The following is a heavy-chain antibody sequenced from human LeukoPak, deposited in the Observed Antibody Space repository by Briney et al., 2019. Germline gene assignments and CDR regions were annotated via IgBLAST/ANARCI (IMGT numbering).Heavy chain of an antibody. D-gene: IGHD6-19*01. Sequence: GRSLRLSCAASGSTLSSYAMSWVRQAPGKGLKWVSSLSNSGGITDYADFVKGRFTISRDNSKNTLWLQINNLRAEDTALYYCARDYTSGWYWDYWGQGTLVTVSS. V-gene: IGHV3-23*01. CDR1: GSTLSSYA. CDR2: LSNSGGIT. CDR3: ARDYTSGWYWDY. J-gene: IGHJ4*02.